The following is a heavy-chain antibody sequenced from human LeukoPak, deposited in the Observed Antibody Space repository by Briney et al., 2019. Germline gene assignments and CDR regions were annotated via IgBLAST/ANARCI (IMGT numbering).Heavy chain of an antibody. J-gene: IGHJ4*02. CDR2: ISYDGSNK. V-gene: IGHV3-30-3*01. D-gene: IGHD2-15*01. CDR1: GFTFSSYA. Sequence: PGRSLRLSCAASGFTFSSYAMHWVRQAPGKGLEWVAVISYDGSNKYYADSVKGRFTISRDNSKNTLYLQMNSLRAEDTAVYYCARDYCSGGSCYSGFFGYWGQGTLVTVSS. CDR3: ARDYCSGGSCYSGFFGY.